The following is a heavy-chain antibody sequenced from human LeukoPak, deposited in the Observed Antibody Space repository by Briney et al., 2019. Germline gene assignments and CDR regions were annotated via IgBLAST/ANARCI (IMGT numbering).Heavy chain of an antibody. CDR3: ARVETDIVVTTGLYYYGMDV. D-gene: IGHD5-12*01. CDR1: GGTFSSYA. J-gene: IGHJ6*04. V-gene: IGHV1-69*01. CDR2: IIPIFGTA. Sequence: ASVKVSCKASGGTFSSYAISWGRQAPGQGLEWMGQIIPIFGTANYAQKFQGRVTITADESTSTAYMELSSLRSEDTAVYYCARVETDIVVTTGLYYYGMDVWGKGTTVTVSS.